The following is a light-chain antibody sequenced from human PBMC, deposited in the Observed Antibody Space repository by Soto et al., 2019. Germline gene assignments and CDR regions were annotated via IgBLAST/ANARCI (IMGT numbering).Light chain of an antibody. CDR2: AAS. V-gene: IGKV1-9*01. CDR1: QGISTY. J-gene: IGKJ1*01. Sequence: DIQVTQSPSSLSASVGDRVTITCRASQGISTYLNWYQQKPGKAPKLLIYAASTLQSGVPSRFSGSGSGTEFTLTISSLQPDDFATYYCQQYNSYPSTFGQGTKVDI. CDR3: QQYNSYPST.